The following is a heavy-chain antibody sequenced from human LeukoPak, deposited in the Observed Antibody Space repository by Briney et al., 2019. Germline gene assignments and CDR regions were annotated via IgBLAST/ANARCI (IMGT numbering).Heavy chain of an antibody. Sequence: GGSLRLSCAASGFTFSSYEMNWVRQAPGKGLEWVSYISGSGSTIYYADSVKGRFTISRDNAKNSLYLQINNLRAEDTAVYYCARSYGGVMGNCFDPWGQGTLVTVSS. CDR2: ISGSGSTI. V-gene: IGHV3-48*03. D-gene: IGHD3-16*01. J-gene: IGHJ5*02. CDR1: GFTFSSYE. CDR3: ARSYGGVMGNCFDP.